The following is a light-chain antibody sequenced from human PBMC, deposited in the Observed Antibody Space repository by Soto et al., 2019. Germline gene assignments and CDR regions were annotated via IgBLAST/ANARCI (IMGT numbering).Light chain of an antibody. Sequence: VVIKMSQSTLTLSPGERDTLSSTARHSFSSSYLAGYQQKPRQAPRLLIYETSSKATGIPDRFIGSGSQTDVTLTISRLEPEDVSVYYCQQYGTSPRTFGQGTKVDIK. CDR3: QQYGTSPRT. CDR1: HSFSSSY. J-gene: IGKJ1*01. V-gene: IGKV3-20*01. CDR2: ETS.